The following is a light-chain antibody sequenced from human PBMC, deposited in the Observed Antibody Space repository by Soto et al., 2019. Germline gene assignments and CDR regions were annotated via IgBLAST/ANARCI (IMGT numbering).Light chain of an antibody. Sequence: TQSAPTLDACVGDRVTMXCRASQTTSTWMAWYQQKPGKARKLLIXXASTLQRGVALRFSGSGSGTEFTHITSGLQPADSATYYCQHYTNTKKPWMFGQGTKVDI. CDR1: QTTSTW. J-gene: IGKJ1*01. CDR2: XAS. CDR3: QHYTNTKKPWM. V-gene: IGKV1-5*01.